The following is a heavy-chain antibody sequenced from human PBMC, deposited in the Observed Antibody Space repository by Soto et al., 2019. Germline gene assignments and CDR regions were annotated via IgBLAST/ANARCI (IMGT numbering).Heavy chain of an antibody. Sequence: KASETLSLTCTVSGGSISSSSYYWGWIRQPPGKGLEWIGSIYYSGSTYYNPSLKGRVTISVDTSKNQFSLKLSSVTAADTAVYYCARLLEYYGMDVWGQGTTVTVSS. CDR1: GGSISSSSYY. CDR2: IYYSGST. V-gene: IGHV4-39*01. CDR3: ARLLEYYGMDV. D-gene: IGHD2-15*01. J-gene: IGHJ6*02.